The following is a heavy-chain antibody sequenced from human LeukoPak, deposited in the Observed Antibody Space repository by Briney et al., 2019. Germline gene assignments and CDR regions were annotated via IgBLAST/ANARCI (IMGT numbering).Heavy chain of an antibody. CDR1: GDSIGRSTYY. Sequence: SETLSLTCNVCGDSIGRSTYYWGWVRQTPEKGLEWIGSIFYNGRTYYTPSLQSRVIMSLDTSKNQFSLRLTSVTAADTAVYYCARQVAVVEPTDPNWSDSWGQGTLVTVSS. D-gene: IGHD2-21*01. J-gene: IGHJ5*01. CDR2: IFYNGRT. V-gene: IGHV4-39*07. CDR3: ARQVAVVEPTDPNWSDS.